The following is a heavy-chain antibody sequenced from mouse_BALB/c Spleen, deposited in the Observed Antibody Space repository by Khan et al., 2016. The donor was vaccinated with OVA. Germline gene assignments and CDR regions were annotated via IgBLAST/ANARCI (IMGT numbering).Heavy chain of an antibody. V-gene: IGHV1-31*01. CDR3: TRNGYVAWFTY. CDR2: IDPFSGGS. CDR1: GYSFTSYY. Sequence: VRLQQSGPELMKPGASVKISCKASGYSFTSYYIHWVMQRHGESLEWIGYIDPFSGGSTYNQKFKVKATLTVDKSSSTAYIHLSNLTSEDSAVYYCTRNGYVAWFTYWGQGTLVTGSA. D-gene: IGHD2-2*01. J-gene: IGHJ3*01.